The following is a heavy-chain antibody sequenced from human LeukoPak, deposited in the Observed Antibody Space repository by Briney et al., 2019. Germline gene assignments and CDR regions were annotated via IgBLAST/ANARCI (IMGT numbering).Heavy chain of an antibody. CDR1: GGSISSYY. D-gene: IGHD1-26*01. CDR2: IYYSGST. Sequence: SETLSVNCTVSGGSISSYYWSWIRQPPGKGLEWIGSIYYSGSTYYNPSLKSRVTISVDTSKNQFSLKLSSVTAADTAVYYCARDLHYGPSGTYYDFDYWGQGTLVTVSS. V-gene: IGHV4-59*12. J-gene: IGHJ4*02. CDR3: ARDLHYGPSGTYYDFDY.